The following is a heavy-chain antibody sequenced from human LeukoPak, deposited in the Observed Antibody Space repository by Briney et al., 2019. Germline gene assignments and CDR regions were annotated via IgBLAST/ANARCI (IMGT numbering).Heavy chain of an antibody. CDR1: GGYISSSSYY. CDR2: IYYSGST. CDR3: ARSVAGDGGYYLADDAFDI. D-gene: IGHD3-22*01. Sequence: SETLSLTCTVSGGYISSSSYYWGWIRQPPGKGLEWIGSIYYSGSTYYNPSLKSRVTISVDTSKNQFSLKLSSVTAADTAVYYCARSVAGDGGYYLADDAFDIWGQGTMVTVSS. J-gene: IGHJ3*02. V-gene: IGHV4-39*07.